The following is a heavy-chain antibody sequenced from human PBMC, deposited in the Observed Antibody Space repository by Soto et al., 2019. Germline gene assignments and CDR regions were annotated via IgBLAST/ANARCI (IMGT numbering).Heavy chain of an antibody. CDR3: ATYFTAVAYFEN. CDR1: GDTLSYSA. V-gene: IGHV1-69*01. D-gene: IGHD3-9*01. J-gene: IGHJ4*02. Sequence: QVQLVQSGAEVRKPGSSVRISCTASGDTLSYSAIGWLRQAPGQGLEWMGGITPSFGSPVYARKFQGRVTIAADHMIMNNLRSDDTAMYFCATYFTAVAYFENWGQGTLVTVSS. CDR2: ITPSFGSP.